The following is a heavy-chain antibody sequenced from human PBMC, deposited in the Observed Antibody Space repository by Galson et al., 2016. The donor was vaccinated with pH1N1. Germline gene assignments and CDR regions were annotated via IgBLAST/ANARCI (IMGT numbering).Heavy chain of an antibody. Sequence: SVKVSCKASGYTFTTYGIDWVRQAPGQGLEWMGWISTYTGNAKYAQKFQGRLTLTTDPFPNIAYMDLGSLTSDDTATYFCASRRILECSGGSCHSDSWGQGTLVTVSS. CDR1: GYTFTTYG. J-gene: IGHJ1*01. D-gene: IGHD2-15*01. CDR3: ASRRILECSGGSCHSDS. V-gene: IGHV1-18*01. CDR2: ISTYTGNA.